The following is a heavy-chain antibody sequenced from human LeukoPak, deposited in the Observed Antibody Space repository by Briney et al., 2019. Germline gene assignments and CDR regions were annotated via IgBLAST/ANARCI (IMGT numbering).Heavy chain of an antibody. J-gene: IGHJ4*02. D-gene: IGHD6-19*01. CDR1: GFTFNNYA. V-gene: IGHV3-30-3*01. CDR3: ARGGVYSSGSYYLYYFDY. CDR2: ISYDGSNK. Sequence: QPGGSLRLSCSASGFTFNNYALHWVRQAPGKGLEWVALISYDGSNKYYADSVKGRFTISRDNSKNTLYLQMNSLRAEDTAVYYCARGGVYSSGSYYLYYFDYWGQGTLVTVSS.